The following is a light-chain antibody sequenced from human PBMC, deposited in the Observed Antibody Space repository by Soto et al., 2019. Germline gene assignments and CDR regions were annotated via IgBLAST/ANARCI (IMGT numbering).Light chain of an antibody. CDR1: QSISSY. V-gene: IGKV1-39*01. CDR3: QQSYSTPRT. Sequence: TLSASVGDRVSISCRASQSISSYLNWYQQKPGKAPKLLIYAASSLQSGVPSRFSGSGSGTDFTLTISSLQPEDFATYYCQQSYSTPRTFGQGTKVDIK. J-gene: IGKJ1*01. CDR2: AAS.